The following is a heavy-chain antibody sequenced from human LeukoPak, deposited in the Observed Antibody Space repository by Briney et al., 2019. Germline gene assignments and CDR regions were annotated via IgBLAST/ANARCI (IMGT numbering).Heavy chain of an antibody. CDR2: TSFDETYK. CDR1: GFNFSTYG. V-gene: IGHV3-30*18. D-gene: IGHD1-26*01. J-gene: IGHJ4*02. CDR3: AKAPTQWELPDY. Sequence: GGSLRLSCSASGFNFSTYGMHWVRQAPGKGLEWVAVTSFDETYKFYSDSVKGRFSISRDNSKNTLYLQMNSLSVEDTAVYYCAKAPTQWELPDYWGQGTLVTVSS.